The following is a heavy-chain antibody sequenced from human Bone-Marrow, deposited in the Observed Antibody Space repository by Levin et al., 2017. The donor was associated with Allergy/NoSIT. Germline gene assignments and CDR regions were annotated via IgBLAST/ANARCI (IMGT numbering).Heavy chain of an antibody. CDR1: AFTFSSYS. Sequence: GESLKISCVGSAFTFSSYSMSWVRQAPGKGLEWVSIISGDFVTTVYADSVKGRFTISRDNSKNTLYLQMNSLRADDTAVYYCTRGGTTLTRHFDTWGQGTLVTVSS. CDR3: TRGGTTLTRHFDT. D-gene: IGHD4-17*01. J-gene: IGHJ4*02. CDR2: ISGDFVTT. V-gene: IGHV3-23*01.